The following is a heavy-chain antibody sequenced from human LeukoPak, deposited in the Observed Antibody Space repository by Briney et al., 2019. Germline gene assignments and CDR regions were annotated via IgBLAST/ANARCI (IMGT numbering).Heavy chain of an antibody. Sequence: GASVKVSCKASGYTFTSYGISWVRQAPGQGLEWMGWISAYNGNTNYAQKLRGRVTMTTDTSTSTAYMELRSPRSDDTAVYYCARDGGPGGYCSSTSCSNYYYYMDVWGKGTTVTVSS. D-gene: IGHD2-2*01. CDR1: GYTFTSYG. CDR3: ARDGGPGGYCSSTSCSNYYYYMDV. CDR2: ISAYNGNT. J-gene: IGHJ6*03. V-gene: IGHV1-18*01.